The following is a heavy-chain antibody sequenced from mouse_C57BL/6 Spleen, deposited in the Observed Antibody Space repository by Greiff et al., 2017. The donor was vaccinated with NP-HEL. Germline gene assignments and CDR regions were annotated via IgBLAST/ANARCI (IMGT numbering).Heavy chain of an antibody. D-gene: IGHD1-1*01. CDR3: ARSITTVVGAMDY. Sequence: VHLVESGPGLVQPSQSLSITCTVSGFSLTSYGVHWVRQSPGKGLEWLGVIWSGGSTDYNAAFISRLSISKDNSKSQVFFKMNSLQADDTAIYYCARSITTVVGAMDYWGQGTSVTVSS. CDR2: IWSGGST. V-gene: IGHV2-2*01. J-gene: IGHJ4*01. CDR1: GFSLTSYG.